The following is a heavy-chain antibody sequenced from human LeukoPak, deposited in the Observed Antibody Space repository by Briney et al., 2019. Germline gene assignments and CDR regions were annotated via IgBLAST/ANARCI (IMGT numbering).Heavy chain of an antibody. J-gene: IGHJ5*02. CDR2: ISGSGGST. CDR1: GFTFSSYG. D-gene: IGHD6-13*01. Sequence: GGSLRLSCAASGFTFSSYGMSWVRQAPGEGLEWVSDISGSGGSTYYADPVKGRFTISRDNSKNTLYLQMNSLRAEDTAVYYCAKSIFRFRQLDGFDPWGQGTLVTVSS. CDR3: AKSIFRFRQLDGFDP. V-gene: IGHV3-23*01.